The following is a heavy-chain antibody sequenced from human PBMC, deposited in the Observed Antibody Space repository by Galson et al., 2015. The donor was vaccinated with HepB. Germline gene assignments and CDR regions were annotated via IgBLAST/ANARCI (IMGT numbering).Heavy chain of an antibody. CDR1: GVTFSNYA. Sequence: SVKVSCKASGVTFSNYAISWVRQAPGQGLEWMGGIIPIFGTANYAQKFQGRVTITADESTSTAYMELSSLRSEDTAVYYCASRSALYYYGMDVWGQGTTVTVSS. CDR2: IIPIFGTA. CDR3: ASRSALYYYGMDV. J-gene: IGHJ6*02. V-gene: IGHV1-69*13.